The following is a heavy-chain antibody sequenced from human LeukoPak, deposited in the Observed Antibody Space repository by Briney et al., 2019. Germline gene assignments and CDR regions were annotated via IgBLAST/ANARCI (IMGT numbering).Heavy chain of an antibody. J-gene: IGHJ4*02. Sequence: ASETLSLTCAVYGGSFSGYYWSWIRQPPGKGLEWIGEINHSGSTNYNPSLKSRVTISVDTSKNQFSLKLSSVTAADTAVYYCARADTEGFGDLFPYYFDYWGQGTLVTVSS. CDR2: INHSGST. CDR1: GGSFSGYY. V-gene: IGHV4-34*01. D-gene: IGHD3-10*01. CDR3: ARADTEGFGDLFPYYFDY.